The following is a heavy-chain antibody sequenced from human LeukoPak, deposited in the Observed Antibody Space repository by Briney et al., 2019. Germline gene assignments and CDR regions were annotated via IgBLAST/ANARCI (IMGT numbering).Heavy chain of an antibody. Sequence: PSETLSLTCTVSGGSISSGGYYWSWIRQHPGKGLEWIGYIYYSGSTYYNPSLKSRVTISVDTSKNQFSLKLSSVTAADTAVYYCARGSLRGYYYYYGMDVWGQGTTVTVSS. CDR1: GGSISSGGYY. D-gene: IGHD3-10*01. CDR3: ARGSLRGYYYYYGMDV. J-gene: IGHJ6*02. V-gene: IGHV4-31*03. CDR2: IYYSGST.